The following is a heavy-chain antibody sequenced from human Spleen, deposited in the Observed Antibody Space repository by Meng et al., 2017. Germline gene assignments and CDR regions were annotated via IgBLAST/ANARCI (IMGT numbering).Heavy chain of an antibody. J-gene: IGHJ4*02. CDR2: INHSGST. D-gene: IGHD4-11*01. CDR1: GGSFSDYY. V-gene: IGHV4-34*01. CDR3: ARGPTTMAHDFDY. Sequence: VQVQDWGTVVVKPSGTLSLTSAVSGGSFSDYYWSWIRQPPGKGLEWIGEINHSGSTNYNPSLESRATISVDTSQNNLSLKLSSVTAADSAVYYCARGPTTMAHDFDYWGQGTLVTVSS.